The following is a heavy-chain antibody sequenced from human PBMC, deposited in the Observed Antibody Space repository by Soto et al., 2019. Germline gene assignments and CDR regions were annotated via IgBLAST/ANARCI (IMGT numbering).Heavy chain of an antibody. J-gene: IGHJ3*02. D-gene: IGHD6-19*01. CDR1: GGSISSYY. Sequence: SETLSLTCTVSGGSISSYYWSWIRQPPGKGLEWIGYIYYSGSTNYNPSLKSRVTISVDTSKNQFSLKLSSVTAADTAVYYCARRSGWSLFDIWGQGTMVTVSS. CDR3: ARRSGWSLFDI. CDR2: IYYSGST. V-gene: IGHV4-59*08.